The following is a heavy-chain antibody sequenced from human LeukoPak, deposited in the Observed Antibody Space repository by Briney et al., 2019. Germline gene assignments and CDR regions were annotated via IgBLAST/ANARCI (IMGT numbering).Heavy chain of an antibody. J-gene: IGHJ3*01. CDR3: AKDITLGDGRLAFDS. V-gene: IGHV3-21*04. Sequence: GGSLRLSCAASGFTFSSYSMNWVRQAPGKGLEWVSSISSSSSYIYYADSVKGRFTISRDNAKNSLYLQMSSLRYEDTAVYYCAKDITLGDGRLAFDSWGQGTLVTVSS. CDR2: ISSSSSYI. D-gene: IGHD1-26*01. CDR1: GFTFSSYS.